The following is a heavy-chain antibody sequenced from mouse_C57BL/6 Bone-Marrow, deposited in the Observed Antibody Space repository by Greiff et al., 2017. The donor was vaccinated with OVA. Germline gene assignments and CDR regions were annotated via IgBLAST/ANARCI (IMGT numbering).Heavy chain of an antibody. V-gene: IGHV1-42*01. CDR3: AARAITTVVARDY. Sequence: EVQLVESGPELVKPGASVKISCKASGYSFTGYYMNWVKQSPEKSLEWIGEINPSTGGTTYNQKFKAKATLTVDKSSSTAYMQLKSLTSEDSAVYYCAARAITTVVARDYWGQGTTLTVSS. J-gene: IGHJ2*01. CDR1: GYSFTGYY. D-gene: IGHD1-1*01. CDR2: INPSTGGT.